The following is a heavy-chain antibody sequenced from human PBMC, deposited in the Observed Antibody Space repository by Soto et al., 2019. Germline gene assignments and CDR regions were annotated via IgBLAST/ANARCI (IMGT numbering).Heavy chain of an antibody. Sequence: GGSLRLSCAASGFTFSSYWMSWVRQAPGKGLEWVSVIYSDGSTYYADSVKGRFIISRDNSNNTLYFQMNSLRAEDTAVYYCTTLTKYDILTGFYPCWGQGTLVTVSS. CDR2: IYSDGST. CDR1: GFTFSSYW. J-gene: IGHJ4*02. V-gene: IGHV3-66*01. D-gene: IGHD3-9*01. CDR3: TTLTKYDILTGFYPC.